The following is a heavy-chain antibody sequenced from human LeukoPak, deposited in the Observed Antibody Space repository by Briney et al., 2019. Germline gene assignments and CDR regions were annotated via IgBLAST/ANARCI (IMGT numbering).Heavy chain of an antibody. Sequence: QPGGSLRLSCVASGLSFSIYTMTWFRQAPGKGLEWVSSISGSGEDTHFADSVKGRFTVSRDNSRNTLFLQMDSLRVEDTAVYRCAKAKGGLWGQGTLVTVSS. CDR2: ISGSGEDT. CDR1: GLSFSIYT. D-gene: IGHD2-15*01. V-gene: IGHV3-23*01. CDR3: AKAKGGL. J-gene: IGHJ4*02.